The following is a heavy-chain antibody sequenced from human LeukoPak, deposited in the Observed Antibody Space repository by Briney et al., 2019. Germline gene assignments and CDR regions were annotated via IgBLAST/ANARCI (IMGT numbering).Heavy chain of an antibody. D-gene: IGHD3-22*01. V-gene: IGHV4-61*08. Sequence: SETLSLTCTVSGGSISSGGYYWSWIRQHPGKGLEWIGYIYYSGSTNYNPSLKSRVTISVDTSKNQFSLKLSSVTAADTAVYYCARLSNDSSGYYYYFDYWGQGTLVTVSS. CDR1: GGSISSGGYY. CDR2: IYYSGST. CDR3: ARLSNDSSGYYYYFDY. J-gene: IGHJ4*02.